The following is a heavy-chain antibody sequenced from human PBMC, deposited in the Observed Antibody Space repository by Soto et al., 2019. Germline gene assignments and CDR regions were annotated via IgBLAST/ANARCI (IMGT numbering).Heavy chain of an antibody. D-gene: IGHD2-21*02. CDR2: ISYDGSNK. J-gene: IGHJ4*02. CDR1: GFTFSSYG. V-gene: IGHV3-30*03. Sequence: QVQLVESGGGVVQPGRSLRLSCAASGFTFSSYGMQWVRQAPGKGLEWVTVISYDGSNKYYADSVKGRFTISRDNSKNTVYLQLSSLRPEDTAVYYCVGGRYFGDYWGQGALVTVSS. CDR3: VGGRYFGDY.